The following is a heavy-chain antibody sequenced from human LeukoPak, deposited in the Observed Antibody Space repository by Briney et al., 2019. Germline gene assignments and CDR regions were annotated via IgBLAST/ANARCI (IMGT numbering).Heavy chain of an antibody. CDR3: ARDPSVLLWFGANWFDP. V-gene: IGHV1-2*02. D-gene: IGHD3-10*01. CDR2: INPHSGGT. CDR1: GYTFTDYY. Sequence: GASVKVSCKASGYTFTDYYMHWVRQAPGQGLEWMGWINPHSGGTDHAQKFQGRVTMTRDTSISTAYMELSRLRSDDTAVYYCARDPSVLLWFGANWFDPWGQGTLVTVSS. J-gene: IGHJ5*02.